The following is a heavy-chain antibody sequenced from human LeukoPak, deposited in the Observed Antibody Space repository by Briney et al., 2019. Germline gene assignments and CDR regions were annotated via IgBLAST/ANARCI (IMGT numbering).Heavy chain of an antibody. Sequence: SETLSLTCTVSGGSISSSSYYWGWIRQPPGKGLEWIGSIYYSGSTYYNPSLKSRVTISVDTSKNQFSLKLTSATAADTAVYYCARKEWVPYYFDYWGQGTLVTVSS. J-gene: IGHJ4*02. CDR1: GGSISSSSYY. V-gene: IGHV4-39*07. CDR3: ARKEWVPYYFDY. CDR2: IYYSGST. D-gene: IGHD3-3*01.